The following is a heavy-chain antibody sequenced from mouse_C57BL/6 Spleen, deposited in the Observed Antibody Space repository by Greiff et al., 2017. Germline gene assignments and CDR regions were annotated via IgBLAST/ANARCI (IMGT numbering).Heavy chain of an antibody. Sequence: EVHLVESGGGLVQPGGSLSLSCAASGFTFTDYYISWVRQPPGKALEWLGFIRNKANGYTTEYSASVKGRFTISRANSQSILYLQMNARLATDSAANYCGASPAYSDSSSYGWYFDVWGTGTTVTVSS. V-gene: IGHV7-3*01. CDR2: IRNKANGYTT. CDR1: GFTFTDYY. CDR3: GASPAYSDSSSYGWYFDV. D-gene: IGHD1-1*01. J-gene: IGHJ1*03.